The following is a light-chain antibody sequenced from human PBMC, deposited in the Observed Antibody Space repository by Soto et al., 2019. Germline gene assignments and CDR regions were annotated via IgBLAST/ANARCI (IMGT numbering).Light chain of an antibody. Sequence: EIVLAQPPGTLSFSPGESATLSCRASQSINRDLAWYVQKPGQAPRLLISGASTGATGIPPRFSGSGSGTDFTLTVNSLQSEDIAVYYCQQYHNWPVTFGGGTKVDIK. CDR3: QQYHNWPVT. V-gene: IGKV3-15*01. CDR2: GAS. CDR1: QSINRD. J-gene: IGKJ4*01.